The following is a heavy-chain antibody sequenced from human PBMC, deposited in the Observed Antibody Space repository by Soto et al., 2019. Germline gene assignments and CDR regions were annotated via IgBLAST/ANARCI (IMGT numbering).Heavy chain of an antibody. CDR1: GGTFTTYS. D-gene: IGHD2-21*02. Sequence: QVQLVQSGTEVKKPGSSVKVSCKASGGTFTTYSLTWVRQGPGQGLEWMGGIIPLLGSVSYAQQFQGRVTITADKSTSTAYMELSSLRSEDTAVYYCARGTSVVTPYDSWGQGTLVTVSS. J-gene: IGHJ4*02. V-gene: IGHV1-69*06. CDR3: ARGTSVVTPYDS. CDR2: IIPLLGSV.